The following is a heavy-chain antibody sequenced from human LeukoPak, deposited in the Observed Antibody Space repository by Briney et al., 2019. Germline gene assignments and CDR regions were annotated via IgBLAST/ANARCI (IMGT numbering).Heavy chain of an antibody. Sequence: ASVKVSCKASGYTFTGYYIHWVRQAPGQGLEWMGWINPDSGGTNYAQKFQGRVTMTRDTSIRTAYMELSRLRSDDTAVYYCASDKYYYDSSGYFDYWGQGTLVTVSS. CDR3: ASDKYYYDSSGYFDY. CDR2: INPDSGGT. V-gene: IGHV1-2*02. CDR1: GYTFTGYY. D-gene: IGHD3-22*01. J-gene: IGHJ4*02.